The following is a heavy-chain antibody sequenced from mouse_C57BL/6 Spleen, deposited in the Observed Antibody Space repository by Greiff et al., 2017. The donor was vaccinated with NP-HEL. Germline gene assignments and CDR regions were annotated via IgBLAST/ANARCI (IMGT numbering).Heavy chain of an antibody. CDR3: AREGINTTVVVTDY. V-gene: IGHV1-59*01. J-gene: IGHJ2*01. D-gene: IGHD1-1*01. CDR2: IDPSDSYT. CDR1: GYTFTSYW. Sequence: VQLQQPGAELVRPGTSVKLSCKASGYTFTSYWMHWVKQRPGQGLEWIGVIDPSDSYTNYNQKFKGKATLTGDKSSSTAYMQLSSLTSEDSAVYYCAREGINTTVVVTDYWGQGTTLTVSS.